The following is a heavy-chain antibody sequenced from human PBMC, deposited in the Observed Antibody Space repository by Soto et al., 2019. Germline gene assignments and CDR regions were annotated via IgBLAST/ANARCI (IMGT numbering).Heavy chain of an antibody. CDR3: ARDIVVVVATSDYGMDV. V-gene: IGHV3-74*01. J-gene: IGHJ6*02. Sequence: EVQLVESGGGLVQPGGSLRLSCAASGFTFSSYWMHWVRPVPGKGLVWVSRINSDGSSTTYADSVRGRFTISRDNAKNTLYLQMHSLRAEDTAVYYCARDIVVVVATSDYGMDVWGQGTTVTVSS. CDR1: GFTFSSYW. CDR2: INSDGSST. D-gene: IGHD2-15*01.